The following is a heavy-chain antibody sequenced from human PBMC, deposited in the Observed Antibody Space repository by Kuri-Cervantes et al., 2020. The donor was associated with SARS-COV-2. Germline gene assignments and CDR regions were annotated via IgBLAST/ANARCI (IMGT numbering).Heavy chain of an antibody. CDR1: GFTFGDYA. D-gene: IGHD1-26*01. J-gene: IGHJ4*02. V-gene: IGHV3-23*01. CDR3: ASGSGSYYGGDY. CDR2: ISGSGGST. Sequence: GGSLRLSCTASGFTFGDYAMSWVRQAPGKGLEWVSAISGSGGSTYYADSVKGRFTISRDNSKNTLYLQMNSLRAEDTAVYYCASGSGSYYGGDYWGQGTLVTVSS.